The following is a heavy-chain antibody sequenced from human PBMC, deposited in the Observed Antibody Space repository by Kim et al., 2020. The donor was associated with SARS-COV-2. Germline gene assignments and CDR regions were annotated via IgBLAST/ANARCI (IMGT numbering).Heavy chain of an antibody. CDR1: GFTFGDYA. CDR3: TRDSSSSTKRWDV. CDR2: IRSEAFGGTT. D-gene: IGHD6-6*01. V-gene: IGHV3-49*04. Sequence: GGSLRLSCTASGFTFGDYAMNWVRQAPGKGLEWVGFIRSEAFGGTTEYAASVKGIFTISRDDSKSIADLQMNSLKTEDTAVYYCTRDSSSSTKRWDVWGQGTTVTVSS. J-gene: IGHJ6*02.